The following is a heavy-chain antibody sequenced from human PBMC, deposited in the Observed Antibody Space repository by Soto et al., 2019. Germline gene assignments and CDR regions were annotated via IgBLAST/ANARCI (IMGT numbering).Heavy chain of an antibody. CDR3: ARHTQYYGMDV. J-gene: IGHJ6*02. CDR2: IYVGDSDT. CDR1: GVNSL. V-gene: IGHV5-51*01. Sequence: PVESLKISCSGSGVNSLIAWVRHMPGKGLEYVGIIYVGDSDTRYSPSFQGPVTISVDKSISTAFLQWSSLKASDTAVYYCARHTQYYGMDVWGQGTAVTVSS. D-gene: IGHD4-4*01.